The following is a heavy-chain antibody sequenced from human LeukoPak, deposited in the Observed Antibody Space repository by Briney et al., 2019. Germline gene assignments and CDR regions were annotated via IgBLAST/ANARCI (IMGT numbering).Heavy chain of an antibody. Sequence: SETLSLTCTVSGGSISSGSYYWSWIRQPPGKGLEWIGYIYYSGSTNYNPSLKSRVTISVDTSKNQFSLKLSSVTAADTAVYYRARGAPFDIWGQGTMVTVSS. CDR1: GGSISSGSYY. CDR3: ARGAPFDI. V-gene: IGHV4-61*01. CDR2: IYYSGST. J-gene: IGHJ3*02.